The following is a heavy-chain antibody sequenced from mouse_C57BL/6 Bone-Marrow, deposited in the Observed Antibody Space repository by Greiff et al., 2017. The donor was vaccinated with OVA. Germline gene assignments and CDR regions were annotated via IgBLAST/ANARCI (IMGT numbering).Heavy chain of an antibody. V-gene: IGHV14-4*01. CDR3: TTDYGGY. CDR2: IDPENGDT. J-gene: IGHJ2*01. CDR1: GFNIKDDY. Sequence: VQLKESGAELVRPGASVKLSCTASGFNIKDDYMHWVKQRPEQGLEWIGWIDPENGDTEYASKFQGKATITADTSSNTAYLQLSRLTSEDTAVYYCTTDYGGYWGQGTTLTVSS.